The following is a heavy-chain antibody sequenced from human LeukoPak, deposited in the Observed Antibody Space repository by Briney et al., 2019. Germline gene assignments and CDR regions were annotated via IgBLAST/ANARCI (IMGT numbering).Heavy chain of an antibody. V-gene: IGHV3-15*01. CDR2: IKSKTDGGTT. CDR3: TTRWYYDSSGYYRYAFDI. D-gene: IGHD3-22*01. Sequence: GGSLRLSCAASGFTFSNAWMSWVRQAPGKGLEWVGRIKSKTDGGTTDYAAPGKGRFTISRDDSKNTLYLQMNSLKTEDTAVYYCTTRWYYDSSGYYRYAFDIWGQGTMVTVSS. J-gene: IGHJ3*02. CDR1: GFTFSNAW.